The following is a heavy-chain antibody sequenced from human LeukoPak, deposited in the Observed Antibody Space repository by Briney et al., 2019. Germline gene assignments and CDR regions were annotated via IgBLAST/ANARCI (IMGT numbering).Heavy chain of an antibody. CDR3: ARPLTMLRGLIVL. Sequence: PGGSLRLSCAASGFTFSSYSMNWVRQAPGKGLEWVSYISSSSSTIYYADSVKGRFTISRDNAKNSLYLQMNSLRAEDTAVYYCARPLTMLRGLIVLWGQGTLVTVSS. CDR1: GFTFSSYS. D-gene: IGHD3-10*01. J-gene: IGHJ4*02. CDR2: ISSSSSTI. V-gene: IGHV3-48*01.